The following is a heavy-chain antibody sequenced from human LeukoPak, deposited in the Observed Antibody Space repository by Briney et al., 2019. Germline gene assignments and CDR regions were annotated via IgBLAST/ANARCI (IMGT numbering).Heavy chain of an antibody. CDR1: GYTFTGYY. CDR3: ARVYYYDSSGYGY. Sequence: ASVNVSCKASGYTFTGYYMHWVRQAPGQGLEWMGWINPNSGGTNYAQKFQGRVTMTRDTSISTAYMELSRLRSDDTAVYYCARVYYYDSSGYGYWGQGTLVTVSS. V-gene: IGHV1-2*02. D-gene: IGHD3-22*01. CDR2: INPNSGGT. J-gene: IGHJ4*02.